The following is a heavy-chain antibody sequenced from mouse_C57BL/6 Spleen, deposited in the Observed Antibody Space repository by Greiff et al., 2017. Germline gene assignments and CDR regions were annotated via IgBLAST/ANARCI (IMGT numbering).Heavy chain of an antibody. CDR2: ISNGGGST. V-gene: IGHV5-12*01. J-gene: IGHJ1*03. Sequence: EVNLVESGAGLVQPGGSLTLSCAASGYTFTDYYMYWFRQTPEKSLEWVAYISNGGGSTYYPDTVKSRFTISRDKSKNTLYLQMSRLKSEDTAMYYCARREGGSSWYFDVWGTGTTVTVSS. D-gene: IGHD1-1*02. CDR3: ARREGGSSWYFDV. CDR1: GYTFTDYY.